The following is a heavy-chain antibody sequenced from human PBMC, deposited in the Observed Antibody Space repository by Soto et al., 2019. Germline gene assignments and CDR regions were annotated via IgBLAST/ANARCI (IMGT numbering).Heavy chain of an antibody. CDR1: GGSISSYY. CDR3: ARATYYYDSSGYYGYYFDY. D-gene: IGHD3-22*01. CDR2: IYYSGST. V-gene: IGHV4-59*01. J-gene: IGHJ4*02. Sequence: SSETLSLTCTASGGSISSYYWSWIRQPPGKGLEWIGYIYYSGSTNYNSSLKSRVTISVDTSKNQLSLKLSSVTAADTAVYYCARATYYYDSSGYYGYYFDYWGQGTLVTVSS.